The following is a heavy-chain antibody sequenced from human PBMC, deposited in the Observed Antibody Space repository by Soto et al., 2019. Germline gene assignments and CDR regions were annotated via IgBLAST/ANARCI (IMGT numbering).Heavy chain of an antibody. CDR2: VSAYNGNS. D-gene: IGHD2-8*01. Sequence: ASVKVSCKASAYTFTSYGISWVRQAPGQGLEWVGWVSAYNGNSNYAQKYEGRVTMTTDTSTSTAYMELSRLRSDDTAVYYCARRLMGDRYYYYGMDVWGQGTTVTVSS. CDR1: AYTFTSYG. V-gene: IGHV1-18*04. J-gene: IGHJ6*02. CDR3: ARRLMGDRYYYYGMDV.